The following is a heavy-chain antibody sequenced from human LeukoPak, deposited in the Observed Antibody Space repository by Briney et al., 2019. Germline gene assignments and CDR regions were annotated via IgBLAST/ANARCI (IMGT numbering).Heavy chain of an antibody. V-gene: IGHV1-3*01. D-gene: IGHD7-27*01. Sequence: ASVKVSCKASGYTFISYGIYWVRQAPGQRLEWMGWINAGNGDTKYSLKFQGRVTITRDTSASTAYMEVSSLRFEDTAVYYCARDLTGRLDYWGQGALVTVSS. CDR3: ARDLTGRLDY. J-gene: IGHJ4*02. CDR1: GYTFISYG. CDR2: INAGNGDT.